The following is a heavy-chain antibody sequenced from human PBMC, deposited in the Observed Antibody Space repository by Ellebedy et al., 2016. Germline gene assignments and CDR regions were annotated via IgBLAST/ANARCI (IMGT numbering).Heavy chain of an antibody. CDR3: ATDFYDDSGYTTHLQH. CDR1: GFIVSSNY. D-gene: IGHD3-22*01. Sequence: GESLKISCAASGFIVSSNYMNWVRQAPGKGLEWVSSISASSTYIHYADSVKGRFTVSRDNAKASLFLQMSNLRAEDTAVYFCATDFYDDSGYTTHLQHWGQGTLVTVSS. CDR2: ISASSTYI. J-gene: IGHJ1*01. V-gene: IGHV3-21*01.